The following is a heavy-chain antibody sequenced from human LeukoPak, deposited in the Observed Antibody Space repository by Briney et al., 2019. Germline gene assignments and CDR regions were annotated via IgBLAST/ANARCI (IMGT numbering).Heavy chain of an antibody. J-gene: IGHJ4*02. D-gene: IGHD3-10*01. CDR2: ISSNGGST. CDR1: GFTFSSYA. CDR3: ARVEGSGSYYYSFNY. V-gene: IGHV3-64*01. Sequence: GGSLRLSCAASGFTFSSYAMHWVRQAPGKGLEYVSAISSNGGSTYYANSVKGRFTISRDNSKNTLYLQMNSLRAEDTAVHYCARVEGSGSYYYSFNYWGQGTLVTVSS.